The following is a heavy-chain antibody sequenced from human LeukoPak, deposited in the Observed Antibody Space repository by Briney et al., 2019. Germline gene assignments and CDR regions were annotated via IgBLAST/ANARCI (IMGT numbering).Heavy chain of an antibody. CDR2: IFPGDSDI. V-gene: IGHV5-51*01. CDR1: GYSFTSYW. CDR3: ARSYSKNWYDY. J-gene: IGHJ5*01. Sequence: GESLKISCKGSGYSFTSYWIGWVRQMPRKGLEWMGIIFPGDSDIRYSPSFQGQVTTSVDKSISTAYLQWSSLKASDTAMFYCARSYSKNWYDYWGQGTLVTVSS. D-gene: IGHD6-13*01.